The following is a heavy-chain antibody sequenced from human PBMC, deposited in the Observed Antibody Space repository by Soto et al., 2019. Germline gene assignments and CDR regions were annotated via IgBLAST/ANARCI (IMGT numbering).Heavy chain of an antibody. D-gene: IGHD3-16*01. CDR3: EKYTGDEHLGEA. Sequence: EVQLLESGGDVVRPGGSLRLSCAASGFTFSSYAMGWVRQAPGKGLEWVAGVSRAGTYTFYADSVRGRFSISRDNSRDTADLYMNGLRGDDTAVYWCEKYTGDEHLGEAGGQGPRASVSS. CDR2: VSRAGTYT. CDR1: GFTFSSYA. V-gene: IGHV3-23*01. J-gene: IGHJ1*01.